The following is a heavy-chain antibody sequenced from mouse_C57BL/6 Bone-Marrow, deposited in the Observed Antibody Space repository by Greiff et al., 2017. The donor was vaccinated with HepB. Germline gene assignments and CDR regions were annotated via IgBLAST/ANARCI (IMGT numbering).Heavy chain of an antibody. J-gene: IGHJ2*01. V-gene: IGHV14-4*01. Sequence: EVQPQQSGAELVRPGASVKLSCTASGFNIKDDYMHWVKQRPEQGLEWIGWIDPENGDTEYASKFQGKATITADTSSNTAYLQLSSLTSEDTAVYYCTFYGNYPYFDYWGQGTTLTVSS. CDR3: TFYGNYPYFDY. CDR1: GFNIKDDY. D-gene: IGHD2-1*01. CDR2: IDPENGDT.